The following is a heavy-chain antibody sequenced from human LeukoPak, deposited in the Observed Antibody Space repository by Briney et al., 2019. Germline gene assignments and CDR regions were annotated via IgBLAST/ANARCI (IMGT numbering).Heavy chain of an antibody. CDR2: ISSGGTYE. J-gene: IGHJ4*02. Sequence: PGGSLRLSCAASGFTFSNYAMHWVRQAPGKGLEWVSLISSGGTYEYYADSVKGRFAISRDNSKNTLYLQLNSLGAEDTGVYYCARDSTYYYDSGSSGPHYFDNWGEGTLVTVSS. CDR1: GFTFSNYA. V-gene: IGHV3-30*09. D-gene: IGHD3-10*01. CDR3: ARDSTYYYDSGSSGPHYFDN.